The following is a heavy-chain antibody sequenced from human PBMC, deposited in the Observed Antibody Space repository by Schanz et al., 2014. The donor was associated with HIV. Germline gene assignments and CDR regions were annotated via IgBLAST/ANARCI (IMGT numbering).Heavy chain of an antibody. CDR2: ISYDGRNK. CDR3: ARGLGAPYYDFRSGYYKGVIYYGMDV. J-gene: IGHJ6*02. Sequence: QVQLVESGGGVVQPGRSLRLSCAGSGFSFDTFGIHWVRQAPGKGLEWLAVISYDGRNKKFANSVKGRFTISRDNSKNTVYLQMNSLRAEDTAVYYCARGLGAPYYDFRSGYYKGVIYYGMDVWGQGTTVTVSS. D-gene: IGHD3-3*01. CDR1: GFSFDTFG. V-gene: IGHV3-30*03.